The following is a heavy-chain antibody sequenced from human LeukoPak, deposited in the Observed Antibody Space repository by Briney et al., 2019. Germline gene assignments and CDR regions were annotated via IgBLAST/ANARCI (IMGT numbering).Heavy chain of an antibody. Sequence: SVKVSCKASGGTFSSYAISWVRQAPGQGLEWMGRIIPILGIANYAQKFQGRVTITADKSTNTAYMELSSLRSEDTAVYYCARPGDYGRDAFDIWGQGTMVTVSS. CDR2: IIPILGIA. CDR3: ARPGDYGRDAFDI. J-gene: IGHJ3*02. D-gene: IGHD4/OR15-4a*01. CDR1: GGTFSSYA. V-gene: IGHV1-69*04.